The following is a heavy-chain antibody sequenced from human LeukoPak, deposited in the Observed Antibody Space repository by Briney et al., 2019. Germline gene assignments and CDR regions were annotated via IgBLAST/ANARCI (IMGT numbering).Heavy chain of an antibody. CDR2: INSDGSST. D-gene: IGHD2-15*01. CDR1: GFTFSSYW. Sequence: GGSLRLSCAASGFTFSSYWMHWVRQAPGKGLVWVSRINSDGSSTSYADSVKGRFTISRDNAKNTLYLQMNSLRAEDTAVYYCAREQDCSGGSCYGRWFDPWGQGTLVTVSS. J-gene: IGHJ5*02. CDR3: AREQDCSGGSCYGRWFDP. V-gene: IGHV3-74*01.